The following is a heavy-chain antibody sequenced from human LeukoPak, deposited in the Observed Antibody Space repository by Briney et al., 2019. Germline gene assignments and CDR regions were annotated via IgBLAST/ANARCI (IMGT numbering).Heavy chain of an antibody. CDR2: INWNGGST. CDR1: GFTFDDYG. D-gene: IGHD5-18*01. V-gene: IGHV3-20*04. Sequence: GGSLRLSCAASGFTFDDYGMSWVRQAPGKGLEWVSGINWNGGSTGYADSVKGRFTISRDNAKNSLYLQMNSLRAEDTALYYCAKSGIIQGYYFYYMDVWGKGTTVTISS. J-gene: IGHJ6*03. CDR3: AKSGIIQGYYFYYMDV.